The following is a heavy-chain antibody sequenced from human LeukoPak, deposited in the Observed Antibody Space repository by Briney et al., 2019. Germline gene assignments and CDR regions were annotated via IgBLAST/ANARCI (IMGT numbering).Heavy chain of an antibody. J-gene: IGHJ3*02. CDR2: IYYSGST. CDR1: GGSISSYY. Sequence: PSETLSLTCTVSGGSISSYYWSWIRQPPGKGLEWIGYIYYSGSTNYNPSLKSRVTISVDTSKNQFSLKESSVTAADTAVYYCARDSSYRLDAFDIWGQGTMVTVSS. CDR3: ARDSSYRLDAFDI. V-gene: IGHV4-59*12. D-gene: IGHD1-26*01.